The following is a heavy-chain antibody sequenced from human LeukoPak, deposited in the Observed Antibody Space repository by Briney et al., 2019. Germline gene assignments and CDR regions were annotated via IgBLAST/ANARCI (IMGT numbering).Heavy chain of an antibody. CDR3: AKLYGYSYGYIDS. J-gene: IGHJ4*02. V-gene: IGHV3-9*01. D-gene: IGHD5-18*01. Sequence: PGGSLRLSCAASGFTFDDFALHWVRQAPGKGLEWVSGISWNSGDIGYADSVKGRFTISRDNAKNSLYLQMNSLRAEDTALYYCAKLYGYSYGYIDSWGQGTLVTVSS. CDR1: GFTFDDFA. CDR2: ISWNSGDI.